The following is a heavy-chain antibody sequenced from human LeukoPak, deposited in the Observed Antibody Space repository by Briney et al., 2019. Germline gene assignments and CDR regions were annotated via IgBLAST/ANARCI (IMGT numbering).Heavy chain of an antibody. D-gene: IGHD1-26*01. CDR2: INHSGST. J-gene: IGHJ3*01. CDR3: ARRGSAFDF. CDR1: GGSFSGYY. Sequence: SETLSLTCAVYGGSFSGYYWSWIRQPPGKGLEWIGEINHSGSTNYNPSLKSRVTISVDTSKNQFSLQLRSVSAADTAVYYCARRGSAFDFWGQGTMVTASS. V-gene: IGHV4-34*01.